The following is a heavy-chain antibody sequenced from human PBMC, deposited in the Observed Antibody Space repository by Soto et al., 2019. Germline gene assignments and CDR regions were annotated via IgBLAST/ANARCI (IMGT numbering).Heavy chain of an antibody. V-gene: IGHV5-51*01. CDR2: IYPDDSDT. CDR1: GYSFTSYW. J-gene: IGHJ4*01. Sequence: GESLKISCKASGYSFTSYWIGWVRQLPGKGLEWMGMIYPDDSDTRYSPSFQGQVIISADKSITTAYLQWSSLEASFTAMFYCVAYSGSSGSHFAYWGHGTQVTVSA. CDR3: VAYSGSSGSHFAY. D-gene: IGHD5-12*01.